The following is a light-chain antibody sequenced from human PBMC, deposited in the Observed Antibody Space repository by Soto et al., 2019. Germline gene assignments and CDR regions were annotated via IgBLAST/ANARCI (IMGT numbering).Light chain of an antibody. CDR1: QGISSY. J-gene: IGKJ5*01. CDR3: QQYNSWPPIT. Sequence: DIQLTQSPSFLSASVGDRVTITCRASQGISSYLAWYQQKPGKAPKLLISAASTLQSGVPSRFSGSGSGTEFTLTISSLQSEDFAVYYCQQYNSWPPITFGQGTRLEIK. V-gene: IGKV1-9*01. CDR2: AAS.